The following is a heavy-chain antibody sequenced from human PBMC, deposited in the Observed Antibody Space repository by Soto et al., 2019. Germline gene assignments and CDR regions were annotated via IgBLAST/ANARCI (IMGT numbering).Heavy chain of an antibody. J-gene: IGHJ5*02. CDR1: GFTFTNAW. V-gene: IGHV3-15*07. CDR3: TTAPHDGGQSWFDP. D-gene: IGHD2-15*01. CDR2: IKSKTDGGTT. Sequence: GGSLRLSCAASGFTFTNAWMNWVRQAPGKGLEWVGRIKSKTDGGTTDYAAPVKGRFTISRDDSKNTLYLQMNSLKTEDTALYYCTTAPHDGGQSWFDPWGQGTLVTVSS.